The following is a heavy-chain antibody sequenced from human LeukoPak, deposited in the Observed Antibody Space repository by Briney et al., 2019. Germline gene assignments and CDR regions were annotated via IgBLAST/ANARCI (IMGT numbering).Heavy chain of an antibody. Sequence: SETLSLTCTVSGGSISSYYWSWIRQPPGKGLEWIGYIYYSGSTNYNPSLKSRVTISVDTSKNQFSLKLSSVTAADTAVYYCARDFEDAFDIWGQGTMVTVSS. CDR2: IYYSGST. V-gene: IGHV4-59*01. CDR1: GGSISSYY. J-gene: IGHJ3*02. CDR3: ARDFEDAFDI.